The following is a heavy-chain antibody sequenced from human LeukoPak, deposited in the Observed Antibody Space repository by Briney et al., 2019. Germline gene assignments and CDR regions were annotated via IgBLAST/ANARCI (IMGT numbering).Heavy chain of an antibody. D-gene: IGHD3-9*01. V-gene: IGHV4-34*01. Sequence: PSETLSLTCAVYGGSFSGYYWSWIRQPPGKGLEWMGEINHGGSTNYNPSLKSRVTISVDTSKNQFSLKLSSVTAADTAVYYCARSRPSAYYDILTGVSMDVWGQGTTVTVSS. CDR1: GGSFSGYY. CDR2: INHGGST. CDR3: ARSRPSAYYDILTGVSMDV. J-gene: IGHJ6*02.